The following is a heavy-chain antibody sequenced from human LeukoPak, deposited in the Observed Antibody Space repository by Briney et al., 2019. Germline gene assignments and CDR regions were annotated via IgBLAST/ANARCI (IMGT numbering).Heavy chain of an antibody. CDR3: AGTRSGDYYYYGMDV. CDR2: IGTAGDT. J-gene: IGHJ6*02. Sequence: QPGGSLRFSCAASGFTFSSYDMHWVRQATGKGLEWVSAIGTAGDTYYPGSVKGRFTISRENAKNPLYLQMNSLRAGDTAVYYCAGTRSGDYYYYGMDVWGQGTTVTVSS. V-gene: IGHV3-13*01. CDR1: GFTFSSYD. D-gene: IGHD3-3*01.